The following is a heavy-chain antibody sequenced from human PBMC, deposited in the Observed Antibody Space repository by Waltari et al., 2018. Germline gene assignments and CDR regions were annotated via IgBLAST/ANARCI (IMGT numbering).Heavy chain of an antibody. J-gene: IGHJ2*01. V-gene: IGHV3-15*01. CDR2: IKSNTDGGTT. D-gene: IGHD3-10*01. Sequence: EVQLVESGGGLVKPGGSLRLSCAASGLSFSPAWRNWVRQAPGKGPEWVGRIKSNTDGGTTDYNAVVRGRFFMSRDDSKNTLHLEMKSLKTEDTAVYYCTTELGIGAFFDFWGRGTLVTVSS. CDR3: TTELGIGAFFDF. CDR1: GLSFSPAW.